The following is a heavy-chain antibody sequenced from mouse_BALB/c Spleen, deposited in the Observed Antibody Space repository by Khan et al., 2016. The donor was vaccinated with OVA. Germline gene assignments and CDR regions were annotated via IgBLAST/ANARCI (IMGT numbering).Heavy chain of an antibody. CDR3: ANHGSSSAWLTY. D-gene: IGHD1-1*01. CDR2: INPSTGYS. Sequence: VQLVESGAELAKPGASVKMSCKASGYTFTNYWMHWVKQRPGQGLEWIGYINPSTGYSEYNQKFKDKATLTADKSSSTAYIQLSSLTSEDSAVYYGANHGSSSAWLTYWGQGTLVTVSA. J-gene: IGHJ3*01. CDR1: GYTFTNYW. V-gene: IGHV1-7*01.